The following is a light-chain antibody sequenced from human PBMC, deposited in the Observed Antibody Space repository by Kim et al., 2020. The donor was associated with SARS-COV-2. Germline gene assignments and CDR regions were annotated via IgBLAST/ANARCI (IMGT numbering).Light chain of an antibody. V-gene: IGKV1-39*01. CDR2: AAS. CDR3: QQSYSTPPT. Sequence: SASVGDRVTITCRASQTISSYLNWYQQKPGKAPKLLIYAASSLQSGVPARFSGSGSGTDFTLTISSLQPEDFATYYCQQSYSTPPTFGQGTKLQI. CDR1: QTISSY. J-gene: IGKJ2*01.